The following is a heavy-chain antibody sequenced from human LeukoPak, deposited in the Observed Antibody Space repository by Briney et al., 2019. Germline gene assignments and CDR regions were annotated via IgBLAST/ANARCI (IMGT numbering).Heavy chain of an antibody. D-gene: IGHD6-13*01. CDR3: AGEGSWYHYGGYWFDP. Sequence: SETLSLTCAVYGGSFSGYYWSWIRQPPGKGLEWIGEINHSGSTNYNPSLKSRVTISVDTSKNQFSLKLSSVTAADTAVYYCAGEGSWYHYGGYWFDPWGQGTLVTVSS. V-gene: IGHV4-34*01. J-gene: IGHJ5*02. CDR2: INHSGST. CDR1: GGSFSGYY.